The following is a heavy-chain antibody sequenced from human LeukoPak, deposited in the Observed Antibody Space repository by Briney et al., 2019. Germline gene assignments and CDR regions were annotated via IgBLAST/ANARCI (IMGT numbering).Heavy chain of an antibody. CDR3: ARHGSSSLAYFDY. J-gene: IGHJ4*02. Sequence: PSETLSLTCTVSGGSISSSSYYWGWIRQPRGKGLEWIGSIYYSGSTYYNPSLKSRVTISVDTSKNQFSLKLSSVTAADTAVYYCARHGSSSLAYFDYWGQGTLVTVSS. V-gene: IGHV4-39*01. D-gene: IGHD6-6*01. CDR1: GGSISSSSYY. CDR2: IYYSGST.